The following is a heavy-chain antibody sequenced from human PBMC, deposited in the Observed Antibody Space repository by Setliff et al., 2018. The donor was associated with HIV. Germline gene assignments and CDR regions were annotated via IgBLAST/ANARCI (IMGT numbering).Heavy chain of an antibody. CDR1: GYTFSNYC. J-gene: IGHJ6*02. CDR3: AKHLSPGSGWYSKARGMDV. V-gene: IGHV5-51*01. D-gene: IGHD6-19*01. Sequence: PGESLKISCKDSGYTFSNYCIAWVRQMPGKGLEWMGIIYPGNSDTTYSPSFQGQVTISADKSISTAYLQWSSLKASDTAMHYCAKHLSPGSGWYSKARGMDVWGQGTTVTVSS. CDR2: IYPGNSDT.